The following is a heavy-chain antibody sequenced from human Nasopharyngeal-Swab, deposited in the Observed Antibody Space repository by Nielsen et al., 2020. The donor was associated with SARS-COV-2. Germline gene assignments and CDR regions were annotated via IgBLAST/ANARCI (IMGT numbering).Heavy chain of an antibody. J-gene: IGHJ5*02. CDR3: ASQPSNWFDP. V-gene: IGHV4-39*01. CDR1: GCSISSSGCY. Sequence: SETLSLTCTVSGCSISSSGCYWGWIRQPPGKGLEGIGSIYYSGSTYYNPYFRSSVTISVATSKNHFSLKLSSVTAADTAVYYCASQPSNWFDPWGQGTLVTVSS. CDR2: IYYSGST.